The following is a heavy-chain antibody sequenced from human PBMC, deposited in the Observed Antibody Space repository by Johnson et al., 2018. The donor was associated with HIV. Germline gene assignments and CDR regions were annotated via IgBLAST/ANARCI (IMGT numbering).Heavy chain of an antibody. Sequence: QVQLVESGGGVVQPGRSLRLSCEASGFTFSRYAIHWVRQAPGKGLEWVSVISYDGSNRYYADSVKGRFTSSRDNSRNTLSLQMNSLRPEDTAMYYCARDSLVRQWLTKQKYEAIDFWGQGTMVTVSS. V-gene: IGHV3-30*04. CDR3: ARDSLVRQWLTKQKYEAIDF. J-gene: IGHJ3*01. CDR1: GFTFSRYA. CDR2: ISYDGSNR. D-gene: IGHD6-19*01.